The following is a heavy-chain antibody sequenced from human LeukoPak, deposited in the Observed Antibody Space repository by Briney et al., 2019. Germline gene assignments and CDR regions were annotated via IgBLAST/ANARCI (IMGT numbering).Heavy chain of an antibody. CDR3: ARAQYDYVWGSYRSLKKYYFDY. CDR2: IDWDDDK. D-gene: IGHD3-16*02. CDR1: GFSLSTSGMC. Sequence: SGPALVKPTQTLTLTCTFSGFSLSTSGMCVSWIRQPPGKALEWLARIDWDDDKYYSTSLKTRLTISKDTSKNQVVLTMTNMDPVDTATYYCARAQYDYVWGSYRSLKKYYFDYWGQGTLVTVSS. J-gene: IGHJ4*02. V-gene: IGHV2-70*11.